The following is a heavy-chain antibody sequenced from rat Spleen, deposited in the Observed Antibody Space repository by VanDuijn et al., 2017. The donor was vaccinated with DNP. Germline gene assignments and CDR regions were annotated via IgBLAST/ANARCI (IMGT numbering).Heavy chain of an antibody. CDR2: ISSDGST. D-gene: IGHD1-2*01. J-gene: IGHJ2*01. CDR1: GFSLTDFN. V-gene: IGHV2S12*01. Sequence: QVQLKESGPGLVQPSQTLSLTCAVSGFSLTDFNAHWVRQPPGKVLEWIAAISSDGSTYYNSAFKSRLSISRDTSKSQVFLEMNSVQTEDTAIYFCARHYTYWGQGVMVTVSS. CDR3: ARHYTY.